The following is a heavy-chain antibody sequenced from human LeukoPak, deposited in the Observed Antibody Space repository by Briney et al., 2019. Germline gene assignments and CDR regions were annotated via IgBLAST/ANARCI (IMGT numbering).Heavy chain of an antibody. V-gene: IGHV3-23*01. D-gene: IGHD2-2*03. CDR2: ISNSGVST. Sequence: GGSLRLSCAASGFTYSSYTMHWVRQPPGKGPEWVSAISNSGVSTYYADSVKGRVTISRDNSKNTLYLQMNSLRAEDTAVYYCARDGYVSWAYQLSHFDYWGQGTLVTVSS. CDR1: GFTYSSYT. J-gene: IGHJ4*02. CDR3: ARDGYVSWAYQLSHFDY.